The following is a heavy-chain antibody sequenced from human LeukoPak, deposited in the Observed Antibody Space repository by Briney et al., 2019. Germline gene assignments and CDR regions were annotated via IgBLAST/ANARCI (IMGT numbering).Heavy chain of an antibody. Sequence: GASVKVSCKASGYTFIGYYMHWVRQAPGQGLEWMGWINPNSGGTNYAQKFQGRVTMTRDTSISTAYMELSRLRSDDTAVYYCARDPHYYDSSGYSFDIWGQGTMVTVSS. D-gene: IGHD3-22*01. CDR3: ARDPHYYDSSGYSFDI. CDR1: GYTFIGYY. J-gene: IGHJ3*02. V-gene: IGHV1-2*02. CDR2: INPNSGGT.